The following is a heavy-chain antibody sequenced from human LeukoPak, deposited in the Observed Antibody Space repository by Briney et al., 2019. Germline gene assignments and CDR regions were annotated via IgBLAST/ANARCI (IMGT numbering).Heavy chain of an antibody. Sequence: PSETLSLTCTVSGGSISSYYWSWIRQPPGKGLEWIGYIYYSGSTYYNPSLKSRVTISVDTSKNQFSLKLSSVTAADTAVYYCARGSGDQDAFDIWGQGTMVTVSS. V-gene: IGHV4-59*12. D-gene: IGHD6-25*01. CDR3: ARGSGDQDAFDI. CDR1: GGSISSYY. CDR2: IYYSGST. J-gene: IGHJ3*02.